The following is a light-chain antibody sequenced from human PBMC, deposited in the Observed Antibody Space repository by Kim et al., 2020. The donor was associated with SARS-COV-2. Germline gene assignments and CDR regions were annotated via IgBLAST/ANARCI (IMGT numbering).Light chain of an antibody. CDR1: QGLLHSNGQQL. V-gene: IGKV2-28*01. CDR3: LQGLQTPYT. Sequence: ASISCMSSQGLLHSNGQQLFALYLQKPGQAPQALIYLASNRASGVPDRFRGSGSGTDFTLKISRVAAEDVGGYYCLQGLQTPYTFGREAKLVI. J-gene: IGKJ2*01. CDR2: LAS.